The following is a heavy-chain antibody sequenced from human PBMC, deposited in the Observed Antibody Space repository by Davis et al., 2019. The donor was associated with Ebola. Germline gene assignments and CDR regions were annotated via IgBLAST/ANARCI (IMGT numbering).Heavy chain of an antibody. J-gene: IGHJ4*02. CDR2: IYHSGST. CDR1: GGSISSSNW. D-gene: IGHD4-17*01. CDR3: ARDRGDYAPFDY. Sequence: SETLSLTCAVSGGSISSSNWWSWVRQPPGKGLEWIGEIYHSGSTNYNPSLKSRVTISVDKSKNQFSLKLSSVTVADTAVYYCARDRGDYAPFDYWGQGTLVTVSS. V-gene: IGHV4-4*02.